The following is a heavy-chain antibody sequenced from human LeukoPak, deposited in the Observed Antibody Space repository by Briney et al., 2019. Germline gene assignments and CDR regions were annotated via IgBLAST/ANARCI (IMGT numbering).Heavy chain of an antibody. CDR3: ARVLRDLNSSSRYFQVTNPDY. J-gene: IGHJ4*02. Sequence: ASVKVSCKASGYTFTSYGISWVRQAPGQGLEWMGWISAYNGNTNYAQKLQGRVTMTIDTSTSTAYMELRSLRSDDTAVYYCARVLRDLNSSSRYFQVTNPDYWGQGTLVTVSS. V-gene: IGHV1-18*01. CDR1: GYTFTSYG. D-gene: IGHD6-13*01. CDR2: ISAYNGNT.